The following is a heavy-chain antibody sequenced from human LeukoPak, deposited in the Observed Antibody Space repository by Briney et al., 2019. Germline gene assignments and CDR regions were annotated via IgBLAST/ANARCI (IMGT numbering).Heavy chain of an antibody. CDR3: ARDLSSGPITDY. D-gene: IGHD3-22*01. J-gene: IGHJ4*02. Sequence: PGGSLRLSCAASGFTFSSYWMHWVRQAPGKGLVWVSLIHTDGSSTSYADSVQGRFTISRDNAKNTLYLQMNSLRAEDAAVYYCARDLSSGPITDYWGQGTLVTVSS. V-gene: IGHV3-74*01. CDR1: GFTFSSYW. CDR2: IHTDGSST.